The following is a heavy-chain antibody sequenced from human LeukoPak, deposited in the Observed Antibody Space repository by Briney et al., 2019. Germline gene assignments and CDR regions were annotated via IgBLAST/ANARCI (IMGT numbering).Heavy chain of an antibody. D-gene: IGHD3-3*01. CDR3: ARVGMMGSGYYRKLVDYGMDV. V-gene: IGHV4-31*03. CDR1: GGSISSGGYY. J-gene: IGHJ6*02. Sequence: NPSQTLSLTCTVSGGSISSGGYYWSWIRQPPGKGLEGIVHIYYSGSTYYNPSLKSRFTISVYASENQFALNLSSVSAADTPVYYCARVGMMGSGYYRKLVDYGMDVWGQGTRVTVSS. CDR2: IYYSGST.